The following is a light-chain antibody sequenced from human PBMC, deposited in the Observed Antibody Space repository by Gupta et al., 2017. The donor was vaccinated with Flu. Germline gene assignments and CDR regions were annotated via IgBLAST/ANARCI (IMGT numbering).Light chain of an antibody. CDR1: RSNIGAGYD. CDR3: QSYDSSLSVWV. Sequence: SVLTQPPSVSGAPGPRVTISCTGSRSNIGAGYDVHWYQQLPGTAPKLLIFGNNNRPSGVPDRFSGSKSGTSASLAITGLQAEDESDYYCQSYDSSLSVWVFGGGTKLTVL. J-gene: IGLJ3*02. V-gene: IGLV1-40*01. CDR2: GNN.